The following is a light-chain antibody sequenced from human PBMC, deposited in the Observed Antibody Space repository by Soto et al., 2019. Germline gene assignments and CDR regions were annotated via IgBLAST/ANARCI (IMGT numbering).Light chain of an antibody. V-gene: IGKV2-28*01. CDR1: QSLLQTNGYTY. CDR2: LTS. J-gene: IGKJ1*01. CDR3: IQYIQTPPWT. Sequence: DIVMTQSPLSLPVTPGEPASISCRSSQSLLQTNGYTYLDWYLQKPGQSPQLLIYLTSIRASGVPDRFSGSGSGKEFTLKIRKVEAEDVGVYYCIQYIQTPPWTLGPGTKVDIK.